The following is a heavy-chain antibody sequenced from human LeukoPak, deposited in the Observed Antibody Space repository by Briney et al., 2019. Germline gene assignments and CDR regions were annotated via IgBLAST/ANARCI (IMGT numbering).Heavy chain of an antibody. Sequence: PSETLSLTCTVSGGSISSGGYYWSWIRQHPGKGLEWIGYIYYSGSTYYNPSLKSRVTISVDTSKNQFSLKLSSVTAADTAVYYCARAYGDYVGSNTGGIDYWGQGTLVTVSS. V-gene: IGHV4-31*03. CDR1: GGSISSGGYY. CDR3: ARAYGDYVGSNTGGIDY. J-gene: IGHJ4*02. CDR2: IYYSGST. D-gene: IGHD4-17*01.